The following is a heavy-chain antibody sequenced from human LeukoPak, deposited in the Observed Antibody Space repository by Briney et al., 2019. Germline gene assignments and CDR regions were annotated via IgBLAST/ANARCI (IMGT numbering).Heavy chain of an antibody. V-gene: IGHV3-30*03. CDR3: ARISLRADAFDI. CDR1: GFTFSSYG. J-gene: IGHJ3*02. D-gene: IGHD3-3*01. CDR2: ISYDGSNK. Sequence: GGSRRLSCAASGFTFSSYGMHWVRQAPGKGLEWVAVISYDGSNKYYADSVKGRFTISRDNSKNTLYLQMNSLRAEDTAVYYCARISLRADAFDIWGQGTMVTVSS.